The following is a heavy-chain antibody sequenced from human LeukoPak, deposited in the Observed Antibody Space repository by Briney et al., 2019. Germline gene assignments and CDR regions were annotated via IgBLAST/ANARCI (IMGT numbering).Heavy chain of an antibody. CDR3: ARNHGGWFDS. V-gene: IGHV4-59*01. CDR2: ISYSGTT. J-gene: IGHJ5*01. D-gene: IGHD4-23*01. CDR1: GGSISNFY. Sequence: PSETLSLTCTVSGGSISNFYWTWIRQSPGKGLEWIGYISYSGTTKYSPSLKSRLTISLDTSKNQFSLKLNSVTAADTAVYYCARNHGGWFDSWGQGTLVTASS.